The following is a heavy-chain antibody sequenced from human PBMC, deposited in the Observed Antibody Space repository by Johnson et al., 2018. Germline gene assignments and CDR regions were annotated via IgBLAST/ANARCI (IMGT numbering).Heavy chain of an antibody. CDR2: IWYDGSNK. D-gene: IGHD3-22*01. Sequence: QVQLVQSGGGVVQPGRSLRLSCAASGFTFSSYGMHWVRQAPGKGLEWVAVIWYDGSNKYYADSVKGRFTISRDNSKNTLYLQMNSLRAEDTAVYYCARDSSWLLLHMDVWGQGTTVTVSS. V-gene: IGHV3-33*01. CDR1: GFTFSSYG. CDR3: ARDSSWLLLHMDV. J-gene: IGHJ6*02.